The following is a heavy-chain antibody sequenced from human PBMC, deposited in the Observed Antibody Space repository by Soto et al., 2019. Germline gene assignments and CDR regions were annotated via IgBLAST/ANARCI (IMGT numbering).Heavy chain of an antibody. CDR3: AKDRVEPAAIWTGFDY. V-gene: IGHV3-23*01. CDR1: GFNFSSFA. J-gene: IGHJ4*02. Sequence: GGSLRLSCAASGFNFSSFAMSWVRQAAGKGLEWVSGIGGSGGSTYYADSVKGRFTIYRGSSKSTLYLQMNSLRAEDTAAYYCAKDRVEPAAIWTGFDYWGQGTLVTVSS. CDR2: IGGSGGST. D-gene: IGHD2-2*02.